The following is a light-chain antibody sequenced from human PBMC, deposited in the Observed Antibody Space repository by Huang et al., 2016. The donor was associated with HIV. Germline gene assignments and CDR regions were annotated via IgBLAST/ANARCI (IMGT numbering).Light chain of an antibody. CDR3: QQYDNWPPGLT. Sequence: EIVMTQSPATLSVSPGGGATLSCRASQNVRSNLAWYQQTPGQAPRLLIYDTSTRASGVPARFSGSGSGTEVTLTISGLQSEDFAVDYCQQYDNWPPGLTFGGGTKVEI. V-gene: IGKV3D-15*01. CDR2: DTS. CDR1: QNVRSN. J-gene: IGKJ4*01.